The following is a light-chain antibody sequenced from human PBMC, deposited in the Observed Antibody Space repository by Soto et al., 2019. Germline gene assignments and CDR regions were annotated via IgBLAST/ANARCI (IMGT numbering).Light chain of an antibody. J-gene: IGKJ1*01. Sequence: DIQMTQSPSTLSASVGDRVTITCRASQSISSWLAWYQQKPGRAPKXXIFDASSLESGVPSRFSGSGSATECTITISSLKPDDFATYYCQQYTTYPWTFGQGTKVDIK. CDR3: QQYTTYPWT. CDR1: QSISSW. V-gene: IGKV1-5*01. CDR2: DAS.